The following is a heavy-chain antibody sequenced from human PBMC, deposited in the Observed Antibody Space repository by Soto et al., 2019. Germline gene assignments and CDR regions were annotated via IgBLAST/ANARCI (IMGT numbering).Heavy chain of an antibody. CDR3: ARGTYYDFWSGYTSFFDY. J-gene: IGHJ4*02. Sequence: ASVKVSCKASGYTFTGYYMHWVRQAPGQGLEWMGWINPNSGGTNYAQKFQGWVTMTRDTSISTAYMELSRLRSDDTAVYYCARGTYYDFWSGYTSFFDYWGQGTLVTVSS. CDR1: GYTFTGYY. CDR2: INPNSGGT. D-gene: IGHD3-3*01. V-gene: IGHV1-2*04.